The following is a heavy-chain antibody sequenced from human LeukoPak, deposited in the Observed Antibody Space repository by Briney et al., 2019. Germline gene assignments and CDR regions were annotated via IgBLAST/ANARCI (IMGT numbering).Heavy chain of an antibody. CDR1: GGSISSHY. V-gene: IGHV4-59*11. Sequence: SETLSLTCTVSGGSISSHYWSWIRQPPGKGLEWIGYIYYSRSTNYNPSLKSRVTISVDTSKNQFSLKLSSVTAADTAVYYCAREATGLFDPWGQGTLVTVSS. CDR2: IYYSRST. CDR3: AREATGLFDP. J-gene: IGHJ5*02. D-gene: IGHD1-14*01.